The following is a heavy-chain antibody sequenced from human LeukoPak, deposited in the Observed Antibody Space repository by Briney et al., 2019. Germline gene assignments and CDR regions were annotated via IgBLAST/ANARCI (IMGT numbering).Heavy chain of an antibody. D-gene: IGHD2-2*01. J-gene: IGHJ5*02. CDR3: ARVIVAVPAAYLLYSSSRRNWFDP. CDR1: GGSFSGYY. Sequence: PSETLSLTCAVYGGSFSGYYWSWIRQPPGKGLEWIGEINHSGSTNYNPSLKSRVTISVDTSKNQFSLKLSSVTAADTAVYYCARVIVAVPAAYLLYSSSRRNWFDPWGQGTLVTVSS. V-gene: IGHV4-34*01. CDR2: INHSGST.